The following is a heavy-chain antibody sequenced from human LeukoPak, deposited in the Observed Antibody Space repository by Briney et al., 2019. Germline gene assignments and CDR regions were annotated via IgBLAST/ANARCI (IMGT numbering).Heavy chain of an antibody. CDR3: ASSTPEYLYYYMDV. CDR1: GFTFANYA. CDR2: ISSSSSSTI. J-gene: IGHJ6*03. V-gene: IGHV3-48*01. D-gene: IGHD2/OR15-2a*01. Sequence: GGSLRLSCAASGFTFANYATTWVRQAPGKGLQWVSYISSSSSSTIYYADSVKGRFTISRDNGKNSLYLQMNSLRAEDTAVYYCASSTPEYLYYYMDVWGKGTTVTVSS.